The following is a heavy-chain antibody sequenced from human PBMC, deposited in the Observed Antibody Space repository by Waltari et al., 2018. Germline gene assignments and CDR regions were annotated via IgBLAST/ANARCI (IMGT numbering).Heavy chain of an antibody. Sequence: VHREQSGAVLKKPGSSVRVSCKASGGPVTNLVITWVRQAPGQGLEWMGGIIVKLAAANYAQKFQGRLSITADESTSTVYMDLSGLQSDDTAVYYCSKIISVTGSTSWGQGTLVTVSS. CDR1: GGPVTNLV. V-gene: IGHV1-69*01. CDR2: IIVKLAAA. D-gene: IGHD1-1*01. CDR3: SKIISVTGSTS. J-gene: IGHJ4*02.